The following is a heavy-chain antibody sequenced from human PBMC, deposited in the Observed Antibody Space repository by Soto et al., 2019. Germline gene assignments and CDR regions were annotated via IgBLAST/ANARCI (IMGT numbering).Heavy chain of an antibody. J-gene: IGHJ4*02. V-gene: IGHV4-39*01. CDR3: ARHSRSVNYGSGSYSSDY. D-gene: IGHD3-10*01. CDR1: GGSITSIASY. Sequence: PSETLSLTCTASGGSITSIASYWGWIRQPPGKGLEWIGTIYYSGSTYYNPSLQSRVTISVDTSKNQFSLKLTSVTAADTAVYYCARHSRSVNYGSGSYSSDYWGQGTLVTVSS. CDR2: IYYSGST.